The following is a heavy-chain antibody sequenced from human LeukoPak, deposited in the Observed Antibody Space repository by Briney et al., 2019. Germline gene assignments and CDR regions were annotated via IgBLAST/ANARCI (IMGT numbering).Heavy chain of an antibody. CDR1: GYTFSAYG. Sequence: GASVKVSCKASGYTFSAYGLHWVRQAPGQRPEWMGWINPDNGNTKYPQKFHGRVTISRDSSASTAYLDLLSLTPEDTAVYYCARGSPVATTRVPNFDSWGQGTLVTVSS. V-gene: IGHV1-3*01. CDR3: ARGSPVATTRVPNFDS. D-gene: IGHD5-24*01. J-gene: IGHJ4*02. CDR2: INPDNGNT.